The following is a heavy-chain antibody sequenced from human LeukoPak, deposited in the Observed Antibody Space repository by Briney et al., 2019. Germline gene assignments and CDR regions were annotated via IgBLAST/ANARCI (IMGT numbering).Heavy chain of an antibody. J-gene: IGHJ4*02. CDR3: AGEGGYRLFDY. CDR2: IYYSGST. Sequence: SETLSLTCTVSGGSISSYYWSWIRQPPGKGLEWIGYIYYSGSTNYNPSLKSRVTISVDTSKNQFSLKLSSVTAADTAVYYCAGEGGYRLFDYWGQGTLVTVSS. CDR1: GGSISSYY. D-gene: IGHD3-22*01. V-gene: IGHV4-59*01.